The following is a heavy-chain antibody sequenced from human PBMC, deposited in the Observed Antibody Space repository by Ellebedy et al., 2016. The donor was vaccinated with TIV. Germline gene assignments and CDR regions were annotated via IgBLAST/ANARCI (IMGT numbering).Heavy chain of an antibody. J-gene: IGHJ4*02. V-gene: IGHV4-39*07. CDR3: ARARSGSYYYFDY. CDR2: IYTSGST. CDR1: GGSISSSSYY. D-gene: IGHD1-26*01. Sequence: MPSETLSLTCTVSGGSISSSSYYWGWIRQPPGKGLEWIGRIYTSGSTNYNPSLKSRVTMSVDTSKNQFSLNLNSVTAADTAVYYCARARSGSYYYFDYWGQGTLVTVSS.